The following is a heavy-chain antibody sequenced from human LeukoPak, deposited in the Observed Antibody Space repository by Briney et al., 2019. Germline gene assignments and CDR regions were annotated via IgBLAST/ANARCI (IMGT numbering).Heavy chain of an antibody. CDR1: GASISRSHW. CDR3: ARNGDYNLDY. V-gene: IGHV4-4*02. J-gene: IGHJ4*02. D-gene: IGHD4-17*01. Sequence: ASETLSLTCAVSGASISRSHWWSWVRPPPGKGLEWIGEVSHDGLTNYNPSLKSRVTVSLDKSRNQFSIILTSVTAPDTAVYYCARNGDYNLDYWGQGTLVTVSS. CDR2: VSHDGLT.